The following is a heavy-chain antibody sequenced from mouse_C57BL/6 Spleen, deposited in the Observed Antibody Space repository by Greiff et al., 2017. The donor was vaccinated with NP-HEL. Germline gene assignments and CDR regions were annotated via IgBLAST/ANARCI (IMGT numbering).Heavy chain of an antibody. CDR3: AKESYYDCDGFAY. Sequence: QVQLKQSGPGLVAPSQSLSITCTVSGFSLTSYGVSWVRQTPGKGLEWLGVIWGDGGTNYHSALISRLSISKDNSKSQVALNLNSLQTDDPATYYCAKESYYDCDGFAYWGQGTLVTVSS. J-gene: IGHJ3*01. CDR2: IWGDGGT. V-gene: IGHV2-3*01. D-gene: IGHD2-4*01. CDR1: GFSLTSYG.